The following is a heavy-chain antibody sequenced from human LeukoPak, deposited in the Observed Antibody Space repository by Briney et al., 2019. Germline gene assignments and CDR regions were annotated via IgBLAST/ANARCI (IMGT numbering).Heavy chain of an antibody. V-gene: IGHV3-7*01. D-gene: IGHD1-26*01. Sequence: GGSLRLSCAASGFTFSGYWMSWVRQAPGKGLEWVANIKQDGSEKYYVDSLKGRFTISRDNAKNSLYLQMNSLRAEDTAVYYCARFVGAKFKSGYYFDHWGQGTLVIVSS. CDR1: GFTFSGYW. CDR2: IKQDGSEK. CDR3: ARFVGAKFKSGYYFDH. J-gene: IGHJ4*02.